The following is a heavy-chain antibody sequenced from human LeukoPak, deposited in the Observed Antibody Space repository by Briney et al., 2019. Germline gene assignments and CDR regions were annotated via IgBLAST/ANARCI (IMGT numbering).Heavy chain of an antibody. CDR2: IYYSGST. CDR1: GGSISSGSYY. J-gene: IGHJ4*02. D-gene: IGHD2-21*02. Sequence: PPQTLSLTCTVSGGSISSGSYYWSWIRQPPGKGLEWIGYIYYSGSTNYNPSLKSRVTISVDTSKNQFSLKLSSVTAADTAVYYCARETAMAFEWGQGTLVTVSS. CDR3: ARETAMAFE. V-gene: IGHV4-61*01.